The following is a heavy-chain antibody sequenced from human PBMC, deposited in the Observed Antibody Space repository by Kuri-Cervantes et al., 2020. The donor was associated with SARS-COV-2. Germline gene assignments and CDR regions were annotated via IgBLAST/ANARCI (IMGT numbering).Heavy chain of an antibody. D-gene: IGHD5-24*01. CDR1: GFTFSSYA. V-gene: IGHV1-69*06. CDR2: IIPIFGTA. Sequence: TCAASGFTFSSYAISWVRQAPGQGLEWMGGIIPIFGTANYAQKFQGRVTITADKSTSTAYMELSSLRSEDTAVYYCAGSRWLQLDYYYYYGMDVWGQGTTVTVSS. CDR3: AGSRWLQLDYYYYYGMDV. J-gene: IGHJ6*02.